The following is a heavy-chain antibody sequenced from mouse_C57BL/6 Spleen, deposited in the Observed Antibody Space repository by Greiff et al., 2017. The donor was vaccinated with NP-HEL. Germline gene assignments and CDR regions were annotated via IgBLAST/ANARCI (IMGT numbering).Heavy chain of an antibody. CDR2: IYPGDGDT. D-gene: IGHD2-3*01. J-gene: IGHJ4*01. V-gene: IGHV1-82*01. Sequence: QVQLQQSGPELVKPGASVKISCKASGYAFSSSWMNWVKQRPGKGLEWIGRIYPGDGDTNYNGKFKGKATLTADKSSSTAYMQLSSLTSEDSAVYFCARGGWLLRGYYAMDYWGQGTSVTVSS. CDR1: GYAFSSSW. CDR3: ARGGWLLRGYYAMDY.